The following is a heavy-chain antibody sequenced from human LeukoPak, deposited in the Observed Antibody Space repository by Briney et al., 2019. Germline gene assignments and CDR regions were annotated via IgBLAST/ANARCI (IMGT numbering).Heavy chain of an antibody. CDR2: ISAYNGNT. CDR1: GYTFTSYG. V-gene: IGHV1-18*01. D-gene: IGHD3-22*01. J-gene: IGHJ6*03. Sequence: ASVKVSCKASGYTFTSYGISWVRQAPGQGLEWMGWISAYNGNTNYAQKLQGRVTITRNTSISTAYMELSSLRSEDTAVYYCARGHYDSSGYYYYMDVWGKGTTVTVSS. CDR3: ARGHYDSSGYYYYMDV.